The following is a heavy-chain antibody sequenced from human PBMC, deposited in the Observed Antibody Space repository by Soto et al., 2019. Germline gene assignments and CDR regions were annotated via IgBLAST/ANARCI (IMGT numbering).Heavy chain of an antibody. J-gene: IGHJ6*02. V-gene: IGHV5-51*01. D-gene: IGHD3-10*01. Sequence: PGESLKISCKGSGYSFTRYWIGWVRQMPGKGLELMGIIYPGDSDTRYSPSFQGQVTISADKSISTAYLQWSSLKASDTAMYYCAGGGVRGVITRTRDYYGMDVWGQGTTVTVSS. CDR3: AGGGVRGVITRTRDYYGMDV. CDR2: IYPGDSDT. CDR1: GYSFTRYW.